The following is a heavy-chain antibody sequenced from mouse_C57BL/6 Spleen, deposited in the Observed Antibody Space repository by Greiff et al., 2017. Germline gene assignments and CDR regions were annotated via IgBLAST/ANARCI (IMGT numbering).Heavy chain of an antibody. CDR2: ISNGGGST. CDR1: GFTFSDYY. Sequence: VQLKESGGGLVQPGGSLKLSCAASGFTFSDYYMYWVRQTPEKRLEWVAYISNGGGSTYYPDTVKGRFTISRDYAKNTLYLQMSRLKSEDTAMYYCARHESGLAMDYWGQGTSVTVSS. CDR3: ARHESGLAMDY. J-gene: IGHJ4*01. V-gene: IGHV5-12*01. D-gene: IGHD6-2*01.